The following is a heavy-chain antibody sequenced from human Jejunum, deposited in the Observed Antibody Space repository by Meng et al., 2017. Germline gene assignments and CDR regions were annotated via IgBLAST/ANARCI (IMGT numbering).Heavy chain of an antibody. J-gene: IGHJ4*02. Sequence: GESLKISCAASGFTFSYYAMHWVRQAPGEGLEWVAVISYDESTKYYADSVKGRFTISRDNYKNTLYLQMNSLRAEDTALYYCAKDRDGDLVHYFDNWGQGTLVTVSS. CDR2: ISYDESTK. CDR3: AKDRDGDLVHYFDN. V-gene: IGHV3-30*04. CDR1: GFTFSYYA. D-gene: IGHD5-24*01.